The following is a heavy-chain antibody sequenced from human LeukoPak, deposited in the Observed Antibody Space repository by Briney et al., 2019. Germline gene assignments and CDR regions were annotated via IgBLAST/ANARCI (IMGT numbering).Heavy chain of an antibody. J-gene: IGHJ4*02. V-gene: IGHV4-39*07. CDR3: ARGGVLKSVDY. Sequence: SETLSLTCTVSGDSIGSSSYFWDWIRQPPGKGLEWIGSIYYGGSSYYNPSLKSRVTISVDTSKNQFSLRLSSVTAADTAVYYCARGGVLKSVDYWGQGTLVAVSA. D-gene: IGHD3-16*01. CDR1: GDSIGSSSYF. CDR2: IYYGGSS.